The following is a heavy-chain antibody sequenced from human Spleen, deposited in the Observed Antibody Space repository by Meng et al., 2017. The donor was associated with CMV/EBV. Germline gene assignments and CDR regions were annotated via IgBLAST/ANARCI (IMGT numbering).Heavy chain of an antibody. Sequence: SETLSLTCVISGDSVSNNSAAWTWIRQSPSRGLEWLGRTYYRSAWYSDYAESVKSRITINPDPSKNQFSLQLNSVTPEDTAVYYCARAHLVWVLYSDWGQGTLVTVSS. CDR3: ARAHLVWVLYSD. CDR2: TYYRSAWYS. J-gene: IGHJ4*02. CDR1: GDSVSNNSAA. V-gene: IGHV6-1*01. D-gene: IGHD2-15*01.